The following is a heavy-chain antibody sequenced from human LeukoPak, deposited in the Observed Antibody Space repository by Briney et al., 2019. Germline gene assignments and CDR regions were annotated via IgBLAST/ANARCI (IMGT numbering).Heavy chain of an antibody. CDR1: GFTFSSYA. Sequence: GGSLRLSCAASGFTFSSYAMSWVRQAPGKGLEWVSGISWNSGSIGYADSVKGRFTISRDNAKNSLYLQMNSLRAEDTALYYCARAVYDSSGYPTYYYYYYMDVWGKGTTVTVSS. CDR2: ISWNSGSI. CDR3: ARAVYDSSGYPTYYYYYYMDV. D-gene: IGHD3-22*01. J-gene: IGHJ6*03. V-gene: IGHV3-9*01.